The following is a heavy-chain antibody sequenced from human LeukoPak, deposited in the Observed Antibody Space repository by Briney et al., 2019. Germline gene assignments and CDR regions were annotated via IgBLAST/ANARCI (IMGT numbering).Heavy chain of an antibody. CDR1: GFSFSNYA. D-gene: IGHD6-13*01. V-gene: IGHV3-43*01. CDR2: ISWDGGST. J-gene: IGHJ3*02. Sequence: GGSLRLSCTGSGFSFSNYAMHWVRQAPGKGLEWVSLISWDGGSTYYADSVKGRFTISRDNSKNSLYLQMNSLRTEDTALYYCAKGSSSDDAFDIWGQGTMVTVSS. CDR3: AKGSSSDDAFDI.